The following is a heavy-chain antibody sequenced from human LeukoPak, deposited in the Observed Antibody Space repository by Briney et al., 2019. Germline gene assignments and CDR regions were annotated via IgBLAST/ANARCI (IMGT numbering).Heavy chain of an antibody. Sequence: GGSLRLSCVASGFTFSSYSGIWVRQTPGKGLECVSSINSGSTYIYSADSLRGRFTITRDNSKYSLFMQMDSLRPDDTAVYYCASEYSYDSLRFWGQGTLVTVSS. CDR2: INSGSTYI. D-gene: IGHD3-22*01. CDR1: GFTFSSYS. V-gene: IGHV3-21*01. J-gene: IGHJ4*02. CDR3: ASEYSYDSLRF.